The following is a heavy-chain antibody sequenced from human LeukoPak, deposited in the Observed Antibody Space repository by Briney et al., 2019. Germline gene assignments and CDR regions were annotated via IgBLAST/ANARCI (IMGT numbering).Heavy chain of an antibody. V-gene: IGHV1-8*01. Sequence: EASVKVSCKASGYTFTSYDINWVRQATGRGLEWMGWMNPNSGNTGYAQKFRGRVTTTRGTSISTAHMELSSLRSEDTAVYYCAKAGIVATMNADWFDPWGQGTLVTVSS. CDR3: AKAGIVATMNADWFDP. CDR2: MNPNSGNT. D-gene: IGHD5-12*01. J-gene: IGHJ5*02. CDR1: GYTFTSYD.